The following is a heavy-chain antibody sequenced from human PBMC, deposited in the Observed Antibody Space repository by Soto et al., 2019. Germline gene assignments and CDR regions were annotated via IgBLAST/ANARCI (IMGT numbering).Heavy chain of an antibody. V-gene: IGHV3-33*01. J-gene: IGHJ4*02. CDR2: IWYDGSNK. D-gene: IGHD5-18*01. CDR3: ARAPIQLWLYDY. CDR1: GFTFSSYG. Sequence: GGSLRLSCAASGFTFSSYGMHWVRQAPGKGLEWVAVIWYDGSNKYYADSVKGRFTISRDNSKNTLYLQMNSLRAEDTAVYYCARAPIQLWLYDYWGQGTLVTVSS.